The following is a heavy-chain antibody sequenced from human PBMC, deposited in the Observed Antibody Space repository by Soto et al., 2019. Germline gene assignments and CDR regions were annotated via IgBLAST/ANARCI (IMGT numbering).Heavy chain of an antibody. CDR3: ARDEVASSWYPDYYGMDV. CDR2: ISAYNGNT. Sequence: ASVKVSCKASGYTFTSYGISWVRQAPGQGLEWMGWISAYNGNTNYVQKLQGRVTMTTDTSTSTAYMELRSLRSDDTAVYYCARDEVASSWYPDYYGMDVWGQGTTVTVSS. CDR1: GYTFTSYG. D-gene: IGHD6-13*01. V-gene: IGHV1-18*01. J-gene: IGHJ6*02.